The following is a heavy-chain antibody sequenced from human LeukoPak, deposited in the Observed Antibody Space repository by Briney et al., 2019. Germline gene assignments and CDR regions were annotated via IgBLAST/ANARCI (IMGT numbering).Heavy chain of an antibody. CDR2: ISSSSSYI. Sequence: GGSLRLSCAASGFTFSSYSMNWVRQAPGKGLEWVSSISSSSSYIYYADSVKGRFTISRDNAKNSLYLQMNSLRAEDTAVYYCARDLGSPGYSYGYDYWGQGTLATVSS. V-gene: IGHV3-21*01. D-gene: IGHD5-18*01. CDR1: GFTFSSYS. CDR3: ARDLGSPGYSYGYDY. J-gene: IGHJ4*02.